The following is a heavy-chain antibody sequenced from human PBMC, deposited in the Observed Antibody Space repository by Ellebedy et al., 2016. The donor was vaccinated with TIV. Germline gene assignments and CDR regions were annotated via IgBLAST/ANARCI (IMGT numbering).Heavy chain of an antibody. J-gene: IGHJ4*02. D-gene: IGHD1-26*01. CDR2: IYYTGNT. CDR3: ASFQWERIDF. CDR1: GGSISSDDYY. V-gene: IGHV4-30-4*01. Sequence: MPSETLSLTCTFSGGSISSDDYYWSWIRQPPGKGLEWIGYIYYTGNTYYNPSLKSRVIISEDTSKNHFSLKLTSVTAADTAVYYCASFQWERIDFWGQGTLVTVSS.